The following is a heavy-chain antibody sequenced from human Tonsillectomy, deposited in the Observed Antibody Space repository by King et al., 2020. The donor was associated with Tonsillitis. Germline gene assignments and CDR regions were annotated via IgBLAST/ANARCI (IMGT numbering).Heavy chain of an antibody. Sequence: QLQESGPGLVKPSETLSLTCTVSGGSISSYYWSWIRQPAGKGLEWIGRIYTSGSTNYNLSLTSRVTISVDTSKNPFSLKLSSVTAADTAVYYCAREFQSSRPLDYWGQGTLVTVSS. CDR1: GGSISSYY. V-gene: IGHV4-4*07. CDR2: IYTSGST. CDR3: AREFQSSRPLDY. D-gene: IGHD6-13*01. J-gene: IGHJ4*02.